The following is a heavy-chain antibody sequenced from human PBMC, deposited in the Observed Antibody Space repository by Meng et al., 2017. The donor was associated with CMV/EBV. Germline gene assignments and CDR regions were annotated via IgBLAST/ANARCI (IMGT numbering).Heavy chain of an antibody. CDR1: GGSCSGYY. CDR3: ARGVGGWFDP. Sequence: GAGSLSTSGAPYPTCVVFGGSCSGYYWSWIRQPPGKGLEWIGEINHSGSTNYNPSLKSRVTISVDTSKNQFSLKLSSVTAADTAVYYCARGVGGWFDPWGQGTLVTVSS. V-gene: IGHV4-34*01. D-gene: IGHD1-26*01. CDR2: INHSGST. J-gene: IGHJ5*02.